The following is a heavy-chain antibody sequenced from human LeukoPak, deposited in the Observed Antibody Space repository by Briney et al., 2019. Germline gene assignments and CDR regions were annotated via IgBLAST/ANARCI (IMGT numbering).Heavy chain of an antibody. J-gene: IGHJ3*02. CDR3: ARGRGRRWRYRGLNAFDI. Sequence: PSETLSLTCAVYGGSFSGYYWSWIRQPPGKGLEWIGEINHSGSTNYNPSLKSRVTISVDTSKNQFSLKLSSVTAADTAVYYCARGRGRRWRYRGLNAFDIWGQETMVTVSS. CDR2: INHSGST. CDR1: GGSFSGYY. D-gene: IGHD2-21*01. V-gene: IGHV4-34*01.